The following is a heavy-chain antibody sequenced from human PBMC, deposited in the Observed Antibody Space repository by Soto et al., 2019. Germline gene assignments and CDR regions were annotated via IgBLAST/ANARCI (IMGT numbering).Heavy chain of an antibody. CDR2: IIPIFGTA. Sequence: SVKVSCKASEGTFSSYAISWVRQAPGQGLEWMGGIIPIFGTANYAQKFQGRVTITADESTSTAYMELSSLRSEDTAVYYCARDPPYCTNGVCYNANYYYGMDVWGQ. J-gene: IGHJ6*02. CDR3: ARDPPYCTNGVCYNANYYYGMDV. D-gene: IGHD2-8*01. CDR1: EGTFSSYA. V-gene: IGHV1-69*13.